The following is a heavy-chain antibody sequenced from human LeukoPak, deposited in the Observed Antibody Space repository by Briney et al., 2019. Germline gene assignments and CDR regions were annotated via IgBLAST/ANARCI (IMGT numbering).Heavy chain of an antibody. CDR1: GFTFDDYG. CDR2: INWNGGST. Sequence: GGSLRLSCAASGFTFDDYGMSWVRQAPGKGLEWGSGINWNGGSTGYADSVKARFTISRDNAKNSLYLQMKSLRAEDTALYYCARGDDDTAMVRGAFDIWGQGTMVTVSS. V-gene: IGHV3-20*04. J-gene: IGHJ3*02. D-gene: IGHD5-18*01. CDR3: ARGDDDTAMVRGAFDI.